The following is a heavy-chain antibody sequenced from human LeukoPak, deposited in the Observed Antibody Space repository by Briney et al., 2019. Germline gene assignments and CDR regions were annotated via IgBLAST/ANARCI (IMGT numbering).Heavy chain of an antibody. CDR2: INHSGST. D-gene: IGHD5-12*01. CDR1: GGSFSGYY. CDR3: ARELRSGYGNNWFDP. V-gene: IGHV4-34*01. J-gene: IGHJ5*02. Sequence: SETLSLTCAVYGGSFSGYYWSWIRQPPGKGLEWIGEINHSGSTNYNPSLKSRVTISVDTSKNQFSLKLSSVTAADTAVYYCARELRSGYGNNWFDPWGQGTLVTVSS.